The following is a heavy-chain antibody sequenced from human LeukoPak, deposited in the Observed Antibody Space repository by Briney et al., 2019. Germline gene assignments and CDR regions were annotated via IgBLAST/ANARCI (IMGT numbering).Heavy chain of an antibody. V-gene: IGHV3-23*01. Sequence: GGSLRLSCAASGFTFSSYAMSWVRQAPGKGLEWVSAISGSGGSTYYADSVKGRFTISRDNSKNTLYLQMNSLRAEDTAVYYCAKAYIVVVVADTHFDYWGQGTLVTVSS. CDR3: AKAYIVVVVADTHFDY. J-gene: IGHJ4*02. D-gene: IGHD2-15*01. CDR1: GFTFSSYA. CDR2: ISGSGGST.